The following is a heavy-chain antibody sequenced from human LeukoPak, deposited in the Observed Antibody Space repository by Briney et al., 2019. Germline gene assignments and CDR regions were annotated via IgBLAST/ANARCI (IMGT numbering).Heavy chain of an antibody. CDR1: GFTFSSYA. CDR3: AKSVGAAGGYGEFLQH. J-gene: IGHJ1*01. V-gene: IGHV3-23*01. D-gene: IGHD6-13*01. CDR2: ISGSGGST. Sequence: GGSLRLSCAASGFTFSSYAMSWLRQAPGKGLEWVSAISGSGGSTYYADSVKGRFIISRDNSKNTLYLQMNSQRAEDTALYYCAKSVGAAGGYGEFLQHWGQGTLVTVSS.